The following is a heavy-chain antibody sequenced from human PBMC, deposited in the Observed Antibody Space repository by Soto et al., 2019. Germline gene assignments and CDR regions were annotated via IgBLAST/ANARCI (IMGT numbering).Heavy chain of an antibody. CDR2: ISGSGGAT. CDR1: GFTFSSYA. V-gene: IGHV3-23*01. D-gene: IGHD3-22*01. CDR3: AKGDDNSGYDVLLDY. Sequence: EVQVLESGGGSVQPGGSLRLSCAASGFTFSSYAMSWVRQAPGKGLEWVSGISGSGGATNYADSVKGRFTISRDNSKNTLYLQMNSLRAADTAVYYCAKGDDNSGYDVLLDYWGQGTLVTVSS. J-gene: IGHJ4*02.